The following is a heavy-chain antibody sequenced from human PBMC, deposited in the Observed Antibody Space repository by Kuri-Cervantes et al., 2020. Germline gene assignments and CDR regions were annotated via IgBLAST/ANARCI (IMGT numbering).Heavy chain of an antibody. CDR1: GFTFSSYA. J-gene: IGHJ3*02. V-gene: IGHV3-23*01. CDR2: ISGSGGST. D-gene: IGHD4-17*01. CDR3: AIQRTTVKTWDAFDI. Sequence: GESLKISCAASGFTFSSYAMSWVRQAAGKGLEWVSAISGSGGSTYYADSVKGRFTITRDNSKNTMFLQMNSLRPEDTAVYYCAIQRTTVKTWDAFDIWGQGTTVTVSS.